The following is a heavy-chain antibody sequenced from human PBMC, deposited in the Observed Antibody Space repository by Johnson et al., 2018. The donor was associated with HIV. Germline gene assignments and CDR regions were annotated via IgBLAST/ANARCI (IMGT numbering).Heavy chain of an antibody. V-gene: IGHV3-30-3*02. D-gene: IGHD1-26*01. Sequence: QVQLVESGGGVVQPGTSLRLSCAASGFTFSYYAIFWVRQAPGKGLEWVAVISHDGSNKYYADSVKGRFTISRDNSKNTLYLQMNSLRAEDTAVYYCAKSGFSGSYQGAYDIWGQGTMVTVSS. CDR3: AKSGFSGSYQGAYDI. CDR2: ISHDGSNK. CDR1: GFTFSYYA. J-gene: IGHJ3*02.